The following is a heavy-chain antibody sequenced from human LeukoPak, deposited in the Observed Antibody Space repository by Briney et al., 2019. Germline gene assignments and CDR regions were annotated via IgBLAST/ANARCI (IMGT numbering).Heavy chain of an antibody. V-gene: IGHV3-66*01. CDR3: ASGPSGYVVGNV. CDR2: IYSGGST. Sequence: PGGSLRLSCAASGLTVSSNYMSWVRQAPGKGLEWVSVIYSGGSTYHADSVKGRFSLSRDNSKNTLFLQMNSLRAEDTAVYYCASGPSGYVVGNVWGQGTTVTVSS. D-gene: IGHD5-12*01. CDR1: GLTVSSNY. J-gene: IGHJ6*02.